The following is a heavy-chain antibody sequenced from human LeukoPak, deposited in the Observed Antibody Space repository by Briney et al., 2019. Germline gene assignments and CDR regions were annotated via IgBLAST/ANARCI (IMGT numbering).Heavy chain of an antibody. D-gene: IGHD5-18*01. J-gene: IGHJ4*02. CDR3: SSVIELWKNEFDY. CDR1: GYTFTGYY. Sequence: ASVKLSCTASGYTFTGYYMHWVRQAHGPGLEWMGWISPNSGGTNSAQTFPVRVTLTRATSITTTYMELRMLRSSDTAMYSCSSVIELWKNEFDYWGQGTLVTVSS. CDR2: ISPNSGGT. V-gene: IGHV1-2*02.